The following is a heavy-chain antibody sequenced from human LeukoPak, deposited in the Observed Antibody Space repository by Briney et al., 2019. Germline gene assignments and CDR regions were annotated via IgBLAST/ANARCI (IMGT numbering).Heavy chain of an antibody. CDR3: ARAPFYHDSSGYPYFDG. Sequence: GGSLRLSCAASGFTISTNYMSWVRQAPGKGLEWVSVMYTGGSTYYADSVKGRFTISRDNSKNTLYLQVNSLRAEDTALYYCARAPFYHDSSGYPYFDGWGQGTLVTVSS. J-gene: IGHJ4*02. V-gene: IGHV3-53*01. CDR2: MYTGGST. D-gene: IGHD3-22*01. CDR1: GFTISTNY.